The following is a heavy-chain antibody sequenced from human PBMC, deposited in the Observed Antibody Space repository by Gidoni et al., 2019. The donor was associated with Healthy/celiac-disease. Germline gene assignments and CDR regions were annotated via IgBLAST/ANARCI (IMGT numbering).Heavy chain of an antibody. Sequence: QVQLVESGGGVVQPGRSLRLSCAASGFPFSSSGMPGVRQAPGKGLEWVAVIWYDGSNKYYADSVKGRFTIARDNSKNTLYLQMNSRRAEDTAVYYCARGYYYDSSGPLEYFQHWGQGTLVTVSS. V-gene: IGHV3-33*08. J-gene: IGHJ1*01. CDR2: IWYDGSNK. CDR3: ARGYYYDSSGPLEYFQH. D-gene: IGHD3-22*01. CDR1: GFPFSSSG.